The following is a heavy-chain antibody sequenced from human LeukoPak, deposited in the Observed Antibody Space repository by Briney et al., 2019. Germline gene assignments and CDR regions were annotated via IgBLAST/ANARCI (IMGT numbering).Heavy chain of an antibody. D-gene: IGHD1-26*01. CDR2: VSSDGRTK. Sequence: PGGSLRLSCAASGFTFTTYSMHWVRQVPGEGLEWVAFVSSDGRTKHYTDSVKGRFTVSRDNSKKTLFLQMDSLRPDDTAVYYCAREYTVGGLFGFWGQGALVIVSS. CDR3: AREYTVGGLFGF. V-gene: IGHV3-30*04. J-gene: IGHJ4*02. CDR1: GFTFTTYS.